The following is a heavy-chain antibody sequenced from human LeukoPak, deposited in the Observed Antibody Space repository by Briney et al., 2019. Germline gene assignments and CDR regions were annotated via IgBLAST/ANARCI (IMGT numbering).Heavy chain of an antibody. CDR3: ARDVYGAPDYFDY. J-gene: IGHJ4*02. D-gene: IGHD4/OR15-4a*01. V-gene: IGHV4-59*01. CDR1: GGSISSYY. CDR2: IYYSGST. Sequence: PSETLSLTCIVSGGSISSYYWSWIRQPPGKGLEWIGYIYYSGSTNYNPSLKSRVTISVDTSKNQFSLKLSSVTAADTAVYYCARDVYGAPDYFDYWGQGTLVTVSS.